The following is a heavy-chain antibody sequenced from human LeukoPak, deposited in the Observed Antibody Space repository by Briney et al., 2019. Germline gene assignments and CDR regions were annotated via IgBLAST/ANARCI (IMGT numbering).Heavy chain of an antibody. V-gene: IGHV4-61*01. Sequence: MASQTLSLTCTVSGDPITSNSNYKWTWLRQPPGEGLEWIGYIYYSGTTNYNPSLKSRVSISVDTSKNQFSLKLSSVTAADTAVYYCASEYSSFDYWGQGTLVTVSS. CDR2: IYYSGTT. CDR3: ASEYSSFDY. J-gene: IGHJ4*02. D-gene: IGHD6-13*01. CDR1: GDPITSNSNYK.